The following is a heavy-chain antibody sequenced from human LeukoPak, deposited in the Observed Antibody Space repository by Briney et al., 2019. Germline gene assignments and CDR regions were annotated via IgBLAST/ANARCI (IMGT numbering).Heavy chain of an antibody. D-gene: IGHD6-13*01. CDR2: IYYNGIS. CDR3: ARSAVGWFDP. CDR1: GGSISGYY. Sequence: PSETLSLTCTVSGGSISGYYWSWIRQPPGKGLEWIAYIYYNGISNYNPSLKSRVIISVDSSKNQFSLKLSSVTAADTAVYYCARSAVGWFDPWGQGTLVTVSS. J-gene: IGHJ5*02. V-gene: IGHV4-59*01.